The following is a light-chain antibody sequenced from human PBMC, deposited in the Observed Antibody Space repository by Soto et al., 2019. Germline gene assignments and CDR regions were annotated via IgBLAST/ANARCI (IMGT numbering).Light chain of an antibody. Sequence: EIVLTQSPATLSLSPGEKATLSCRASQSVSSYVAWYQQKPGQAPRLFIYDASNRATGIPARFSGSGSGTDFTLTISSLEPEDFAVYYCQQRSNWPITFGQGTLLEIK. CDR2: DAS. J-gene: IGKJ5*01. CDR1: QSVSSY. CDR3: QQRSNWPIT. V-gene: IGKV3-11*01.